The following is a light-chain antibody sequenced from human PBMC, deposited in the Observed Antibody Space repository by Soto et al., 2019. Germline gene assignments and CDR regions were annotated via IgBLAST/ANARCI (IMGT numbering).Light chain of an antibody. CDR1: QSVSSY. V-gene: IGKV3-11*01. CDR3: QQRSNWPPYT. CDR2: DAS. Sequence: EIVLTQSPATLSLSPGERATLSCRASQSVSSYLAWYQQKPGQAPRLLIYDASNRATGIPARFSGSGSGTDFTLTNSSLEPEDFAVYYCQQRSNWPPYTFGQGTQLSIK. J-gene: IGKJ2*01.